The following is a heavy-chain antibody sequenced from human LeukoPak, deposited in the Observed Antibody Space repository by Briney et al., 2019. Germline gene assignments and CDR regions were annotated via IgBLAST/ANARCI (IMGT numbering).Heavy chain of an antibody. Sequence: PGGSLRLSCAASGFTFIKYSMTWVRQPPGKGLEWVSSIFPSGGEIHYADSVRGRFTISRDNSKSTLSLQMNSLRAEDTAIYYCATYRQVLLPFESWGQGTLVTVSS. V-gene: IGHV3-23*01. J-gene: IGHJ4*02. CDR3: ATYRQVLLPFES. CDR2: IFPSGGEI. CDR1: GFTFIKYS. D-gene: IGHD2-8*02.